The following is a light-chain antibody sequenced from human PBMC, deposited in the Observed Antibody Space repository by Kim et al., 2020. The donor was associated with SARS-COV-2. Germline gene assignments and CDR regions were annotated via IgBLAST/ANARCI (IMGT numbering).Light chain of an antibody. CDR1: RSIGIN. CDR3: QQYNHWPPWT. V-gene: IGKV3-15*01. J-gene: IGKJ1*01. Sequence: STGERAPLAGRASRSIGINLAWYQQKPGQAPSLLIHGASTRATGVPARFSGSGFGTEFTLTISSLQSEDYAVYYCQQYNHWPPWTFGQGTKVDIK. CDR2: GAS.